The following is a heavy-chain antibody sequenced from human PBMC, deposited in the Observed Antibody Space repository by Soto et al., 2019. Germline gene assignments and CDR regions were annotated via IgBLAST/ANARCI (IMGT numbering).Heavy chain of an antibody. Sequence: PSQTLSLTCAISGDSVSSNSAAWNWIRQSPSRGLEWLGRTYYRSKWYNDYAVSVKSRITINPDTSKNQFSLQLNSVTPEDTAVYYCARDLAIVVVPAARGESYYYYYGMDVWGQGTTVTVSS. CDR2: TYYRSKWYN. D-gene: IGHD2-2*01. J-gene: IGHJ6*02. CDR1: GDSVSSNSAA. CDR3: ARDLAIVVVPAARGESYYYYYGMDV. V-gene: IGHV6-1*01.